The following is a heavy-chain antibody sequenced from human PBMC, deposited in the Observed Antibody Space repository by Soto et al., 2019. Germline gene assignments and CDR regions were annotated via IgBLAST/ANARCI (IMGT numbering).Heavy chain of an antibody. V-gene: IGHV3-11*01. J-gene: IGHJ4*02. CDR3: ARDIRGDN. CDR2: IKIGGSNI. D-gene: IGHD3-16*01. CDR1: GFTFTDHY. Sequence: QVQLVESGGGLVKPGGSLRLSCTASGFTFTDHYMTWIRQAPGNGLEWVSYIKIGGSNIYYADSVRGRFTISRDNAKNSVYLQMSSMRADDPAICYRARDIRGDNWGQGTLVIVSS.